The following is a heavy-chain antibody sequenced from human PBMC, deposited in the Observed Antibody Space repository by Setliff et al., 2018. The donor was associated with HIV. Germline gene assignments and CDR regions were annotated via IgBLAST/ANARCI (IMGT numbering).Heavy chain of an antibody. J-gene: IGHJ2*01. Sequence: GGSLRLSCVVSGFTFSDVWMSWVRQSPRKGLEWLARIKSKSDGGTTSYAAPVKDRFTISRDDSRNTLYLQMNSMKSDDTATYYCVGHYYDPLTGYYVWFFDVWGRGTLVTVSS. V-gene: IGHV3-15*05. CDR3: VGHYYDPLTGYYVWFFDV. CDR2: IKSKSDGGTT. D-gene: IGHD3-9*01. CDR1: GFTFSDVW.